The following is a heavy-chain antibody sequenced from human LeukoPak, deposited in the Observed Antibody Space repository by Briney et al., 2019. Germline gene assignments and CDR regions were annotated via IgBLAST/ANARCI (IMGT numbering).Heavy chain of an antibody. J-gene: IGHJ6*03. CDR3: ARVPSWKGYMDV. Sequence: GGPLRLSCAASGFTFRTSGMSWVRQAPGKGLEWVSAISGSGVSTYYADSVKGRFTISRDNSKNTLYLQMNSLRAEDTAVYYCARVPSWKGYMDVWGKGTTVTVSS. CDR1: GFTFRTSG. V-gene: IGHV3-23*01. D-gene: IGHD1-1*01. CDR2: ISGSGVST.